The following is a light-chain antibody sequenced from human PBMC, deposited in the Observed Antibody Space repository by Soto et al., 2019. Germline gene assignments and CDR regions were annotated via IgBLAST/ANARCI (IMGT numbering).Light chain of an antibody. J-gene: IGKJ1*01. CDR1: QSVSSNL. V-gene: IGKV3-20*01. Sequence: EIVLTQSPGTLSLSPGXRATLSCRATQSVSSNLLAWYQQKPGQAPRLLIYAASSRATGIPDRFSGSGSGTDFPITTSRVEPEGVAVYYCHQYGSSPRTFGQGTKV. CDR2: AAS. CDR3: HQYGSSPRT.